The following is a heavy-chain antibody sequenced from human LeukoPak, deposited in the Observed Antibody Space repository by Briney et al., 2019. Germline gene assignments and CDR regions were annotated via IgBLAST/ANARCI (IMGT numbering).Heavy chain of an antibody. D-gene: IGHD3-22*01. CDR2: ISSSGNFI. V-gene: IGHV3-21*05. J-gene: IGHJ4*02. CDR1: GFTVSSNY. CDR3: ARVHPYDSSGYPFDY. Sequence: GGSLRLSCAVSGFTVSSNYMNWVRQAPGKGLEWVSYISSSGNFIYYADSVKGRFTISRDNAKNSLYLQMNSLRAEDTAVYYCARVHPYDSSGYPFDYWGQGTLVTVSS.